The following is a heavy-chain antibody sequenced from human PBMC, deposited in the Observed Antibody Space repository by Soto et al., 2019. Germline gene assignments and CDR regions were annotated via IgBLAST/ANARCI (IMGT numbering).Heavy chain of an antibody. CDR3: AREVGAPSGWLDP. V-gene: IGHV3-23*01. D-gene: IGHD1-26*01. Sequence: GGSLRLSCAASGFTFTNYAMTWVRQGPGKGLQWVSGISATGGLKYYADSVQGRFTISRGNSKNTLYLQMDNLRDEDTAIYYCAREVGAPSGWLDPWGQGTQVPVSS. CDR2: ISATGGLK. CDR1: GFTFTNYA. J-gene: IGHJ5*02.